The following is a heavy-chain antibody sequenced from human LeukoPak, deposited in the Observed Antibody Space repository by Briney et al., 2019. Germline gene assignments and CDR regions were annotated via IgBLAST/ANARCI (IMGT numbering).Heavy chain of an antibody. J-gene: IGHJ4*02. V-gene: IGHV3-23*01. CDR1: GFTFSNSA. D-gene: IGHD6-19*01. CDR2: ITANAGST. CDR3: AKVGGWLVFDN. Sequence: PGGPLRLSCAASGFTFSNSAMSWVRQSPGKGLEWVSAITANAGSTYYADSVKGRFTISRDNSKDTLDLQMNSLRAEDTALYYCAKVGGWLVFDNWGQGTLVTVSS.